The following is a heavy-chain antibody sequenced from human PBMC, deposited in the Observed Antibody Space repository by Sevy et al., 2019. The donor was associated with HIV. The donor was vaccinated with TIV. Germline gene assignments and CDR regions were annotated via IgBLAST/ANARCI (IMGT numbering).Heavy chain of an antibody. J-gene: IGHJ5*02. V-gene: IGHV4-34*01. CDR3: ARSPPIVVVPGAPSWFDP. CDR1: GGSFSGYY. CDR2: SNHSGST. Sequence: SETLSLTCAVHGGSFSGYYWNWIRQPPGKGLEWIGVSNHSGSTNYNPSLKSRVTISVDTSKNQFSLKLSSVTAADTAVYYCARSPPIVVVPGAPSWFDPWGQGTLVTVSS. D-gene: IGHD2-2*01.